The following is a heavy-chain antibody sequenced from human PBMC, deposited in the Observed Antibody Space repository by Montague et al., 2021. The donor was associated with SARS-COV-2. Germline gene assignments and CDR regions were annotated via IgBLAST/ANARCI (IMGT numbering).Heavy chain of an antibody. CDR3: ARDNYDYVWGSLRYIY. Sequence: SLRLSWAASGFTFSSYAMHWVRQAPGKGLEWVAVISYDGSNKYYADSVKGRFTISRDNSKNTLYLQMNSLRAEDTAVYYCARDNYDYVWGSLRYIYWGQGTLVTVSS. V-gene: IGHV3-30*04. D-gene: IGHD3-16*02. CDR2: ISYDGSNK. CDR1: GFTFSSYA. J-gene: IGHJ4*02.